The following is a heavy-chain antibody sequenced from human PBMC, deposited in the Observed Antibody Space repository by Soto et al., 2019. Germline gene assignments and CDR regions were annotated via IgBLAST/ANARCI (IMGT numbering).Heavy chain of an antibody. Sequence: SETLSLTCSVSAGSISGYYWSWIRQPPGEGLEWIGYIYYGGSTNYNPSLKSRVTLSVDTSKNQFSLKLSSVTAADTAVYYCARDSRNYYGSGSYQGGYYYYGMDVWGQGTTVTVSS. CDR1: AGSISGYY. CDR3: ARDSRNYYGSGSYQGGYYYYGMDV. V-gene: IGHV4-59*01. D-gene: IGHD3-10*01. CDR2: IYYGGST. J-gene: IGHJ6*02.